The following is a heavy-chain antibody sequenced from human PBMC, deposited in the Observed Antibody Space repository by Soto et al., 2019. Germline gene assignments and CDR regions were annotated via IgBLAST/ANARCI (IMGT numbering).Heavy chain of an antibody. D-gene: IGHD3-22*01. CDR2: ISYDGSNK. V-gene: IGHV3-30*18. CDR1: GFTFSSYG. Sequence: GGSLRLSCAASGFTFSSYGMHWVRQAPGKGLEWVAVISYDGSNKYYADSVKGRFTISRDNSKNTLYLQMNSLRAEDTAVYYCAKGRNYCDSSGYYYYYWGQGTLVTVSS. CDR3: AKGRNYCDSSGYYYYY. J-gene: IGHJ4*02.